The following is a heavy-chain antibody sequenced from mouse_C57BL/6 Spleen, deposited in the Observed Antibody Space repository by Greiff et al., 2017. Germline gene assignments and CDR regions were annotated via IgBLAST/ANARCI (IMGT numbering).Heavy chain of an antibody. Sequence: VQLQQSGAELVKPGASVKLSCTASGFNIKDYYMHWVKQRTEQGLEWIGRIDPEDGETKYAPKFQGKATITADTSSNPAYLQLRSLTSEDTAVYYCASVDYGSYYAMDYWGQGTSVTVSS. CDR2: IDPEDGET. CDR3: ASVDYGSYYAMDY. V-gene: IGHV14-2*01. CDR1: GFNIKDYY. D-gene: IGHD1-1*01. J-gene: IGHJ4*01.